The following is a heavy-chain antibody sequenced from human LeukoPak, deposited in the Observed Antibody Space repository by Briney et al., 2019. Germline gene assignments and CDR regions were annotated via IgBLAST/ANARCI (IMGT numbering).Heavy chain of an antibody. V-gene: IGHV3-23*01. J-gene: IGHJ6*03. CDR1: GFTFSSYA. Sequence: GGSLRLSCAASGFTFSSYAMSWVRQAPGKGLEWVSAISGSGGSTYYADSVKGRFTISRDNSKNTLYLQMNGLRAEDTAVYYCAKDISGWGVTKYYYYMDVWGKGTTVTVSS. D-gene: IGHD6-19*01. CDR2: ISGSGGST. CDR3: AKDISGWGVTKYYYYMDV.